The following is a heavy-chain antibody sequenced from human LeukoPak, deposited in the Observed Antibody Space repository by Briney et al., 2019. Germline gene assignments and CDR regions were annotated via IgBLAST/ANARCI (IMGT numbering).Heavy chain of an antibody. D-gene: IGHD6-19*01. CDR2: IYPSGST. CDR3: ARDVSSGGASDI. V-gene: IGHV4-4*07. Sequence: SETLSLTCTVSGGSSSSYYWSRIRQPAGKGLEWIGRIYPSGSTKYNPSLKSRVTISVDKSKNQFSLKLNSVTAADTAVYYCARDVSSGGASDIWGQGTMVTVSS. J-gene: IGHJ3*02. CDR1: GGSSSSYY.